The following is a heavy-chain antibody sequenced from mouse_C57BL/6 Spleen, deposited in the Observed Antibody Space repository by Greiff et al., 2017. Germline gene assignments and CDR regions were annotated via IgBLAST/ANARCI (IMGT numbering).Heavy chain of an antibody. CDR2: IYPGDGDT. V-gene: IGHV1-80*01. D-gene: IGHD2-2*01. Sequence: VKVVESGAELVKPGASVKISCKASGYAFSSYWMNWVKQRPGKGLEWIGQIYPGDGDTNYNGKFKGKATLTADKSSSTAYLQLSSLTSEDSAVYFCARGDGYDEGGYYYAMDYWGQGTSVTVSS. CDR3: ARGDGYDEGGYYYAMDY. J-gene: IGHJ4*01. CDR1: GYAFSSYW.